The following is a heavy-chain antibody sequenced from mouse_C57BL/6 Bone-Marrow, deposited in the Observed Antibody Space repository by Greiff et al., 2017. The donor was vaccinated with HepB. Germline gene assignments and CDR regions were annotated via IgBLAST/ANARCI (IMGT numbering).Heavy chain of an antibody. Sequence: EVMLVESGGGLVKPGGSLKLSCAASGFTFSDYGMHWVRKAPEKGLEWVAYISSGSSTIYYADTVKGRFTISRDNAKNTLFLQMTSLRSEDTAMYYCARRDYDNYYAMDYWGQGTSVTVSS. D-gene: IGHD2-4*01. CDR3: ARRDYDNYYAMDY. J-gene: IGHJ4*01. V-gene: IGHV5-17*01. CDR1: GFTFSDYG. CDR2: ISSGSSTI.